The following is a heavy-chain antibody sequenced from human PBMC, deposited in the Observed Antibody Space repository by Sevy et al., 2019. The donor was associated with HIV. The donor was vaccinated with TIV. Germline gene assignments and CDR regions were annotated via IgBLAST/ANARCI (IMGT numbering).Heavy chain of an antibody. CDR2: IKKDGSGK. Sequence: GGSLRLSCAASGFTFSSYWMSWVRQAPGKGLEWVANIKKDGSGKYYVDSVKGRFTISRDNAKNSLYLQKNSLRAEDTAVYYCARVRLVDGIAAEGGMDVWGQGTTVTVSS. CDR3: ARVRLVDGIAAEGGMDV. D-gene: IGHD6-13*01. V-gene: IGHV3-7*03. CDR1: GFTFSSYW. J-gene: IGHJ6*02.